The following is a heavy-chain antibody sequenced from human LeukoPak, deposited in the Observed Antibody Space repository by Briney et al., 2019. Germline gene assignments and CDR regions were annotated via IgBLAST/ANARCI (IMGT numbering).Heavy chain of an antibody. Sequence: GGSLRLSCTASGFTFSSYVMSWVRQAPGKGLEWVSVVSGTGDSTYYADSVKGRFTISRDNSKNTLYLQMNSLRAEDTAVYYCAKLVGATTYWGQGTLVTVSS. V-gene: IGHV3-23*01. CDR3: AKLVGATTY. D-gene: IGHD1-26*01. CDR2: VSGTGDST. J-gene: IGHJ4*02. CDR1: GFTFSSYV.